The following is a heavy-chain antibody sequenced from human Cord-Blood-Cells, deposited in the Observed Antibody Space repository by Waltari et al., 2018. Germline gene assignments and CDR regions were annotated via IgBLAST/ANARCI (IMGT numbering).Heavy chain of an antibody. J-gene: IGHJ5*02. CDR2: INHSGST. CDR1: GGSFSGYY. CDR3: ARVDSSSWLNWFDP. V-gene: IGHV4-34*01. Sequence: QVQLQQWGAGLLKPSETLSLTCAVYGGSFSGYYWSWIRQPPGKGREWIGEINHSGSTNYNPSLKSRVTISVDTSKNQFSLKLSSVTAADTAVYYCARVDSSSWLNWFDPWGQGTLVTVSS. D-gene: IGHD6-13*01.